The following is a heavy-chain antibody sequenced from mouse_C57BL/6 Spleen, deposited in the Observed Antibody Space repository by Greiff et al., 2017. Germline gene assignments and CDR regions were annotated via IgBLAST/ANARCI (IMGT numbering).Heavy chain of an antibody. CDR2: IYPGDGDT. V-gene: IGHV1-80*01. CDR1: GYAFSSYW. Sequence: QVHVKQSGAELVKPGASVKISCKASGYAFSSYWMNWVKQRPGKGLEWIGQIYPGDGDTNYNGKFKGKATLTADKSSSTAYMQLSSLTSEDSAVYFCAREKVDYYGSSHWYFDVWGAGTTVTVSS. D-gene: IGHD1-1*01. CDR3: AREKVDYYGSSHWYFDV. J-gene: IGHJ1*01.